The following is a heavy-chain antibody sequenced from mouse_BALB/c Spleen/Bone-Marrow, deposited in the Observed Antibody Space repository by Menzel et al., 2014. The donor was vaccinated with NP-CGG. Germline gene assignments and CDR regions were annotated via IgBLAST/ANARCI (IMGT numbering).Heavy chain of an antibody. CDR2: ISSGSSTI. J-gene: IGHJ1*01. D-gene: IGHD4-1*01. CDR1: GFTFSSFG. V-gene: IGHV5-17*02. Sequence: EVKLMESGGGLVQPGGSRKLPCAASGFTFSSFGMHWVRQAPEKGLEWVAYISSGSSTIYYADTGKGRFTISRDNPKNTLFLQMTSLRSEDTAMYYCARSWEYFDVWGAGTTVTVSS. CDR3: ARSWEYFDV.